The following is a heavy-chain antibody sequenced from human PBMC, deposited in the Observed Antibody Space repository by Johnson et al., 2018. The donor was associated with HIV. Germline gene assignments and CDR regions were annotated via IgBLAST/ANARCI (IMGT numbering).Heavy chain of an antibody. V-gene: IGHV3-30-3*01. CDR1: GFRFSTYA. D-gene: IGHD5-18*01. CDR3: ARVVGYKYGSAGDNDAFDI. CDR2: ISDDGNNK. Sequence: QMLLVESGGGVVQPGRSLRLSCAASGFRFSTYALHWVRQTPGKGLEWVALISDDGNNKYYADSVKGRFTISRDNSRNTLYLQLNSLRAEDTALYYCARVVGYKYGSAGDNDAFDIWGQGTMVTVSS. J-gene: IGHJ3*02.